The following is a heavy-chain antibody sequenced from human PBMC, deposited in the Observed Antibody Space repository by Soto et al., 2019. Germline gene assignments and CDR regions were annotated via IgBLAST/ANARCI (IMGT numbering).Heavy chain of an antibody. V-gene: IGHV5-10-1*01. D-gene: IGHD3-22*01. CDR2: IDPSDSYT. CDR3: ARQGGYYYDSSGYYSGY. CDR1: GYSFTSYW. J-gene: IGHJ4*02. Sequence: GGSLKISCKGSGYSFTSYWISWVRQMPGKGLEWMGRIDPSDSYTNYSPSFQGHVTISADKSISTAYLQWSSLKASDTAMYYCARQGGYYYDSSGYYSGYWGQGTLVTVSS.